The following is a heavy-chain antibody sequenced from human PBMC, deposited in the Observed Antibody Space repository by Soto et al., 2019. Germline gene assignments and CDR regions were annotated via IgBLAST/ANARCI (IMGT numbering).Heavy chain of an antibody. CDR1: GYTFTTYG. CDR2: ISVYNGNT. Sequence: QVLLVQSGAEVKKPGASVKVSCKASGYTFTTYGIIWLRQAPGQGLEWMGRISVYNGNTNYAQKFQGRVSVTADIPMNTAYMELSSLRSDDTATYYCARWHGYYNYMDVWGRGTTVTVSS. CDR3: ARWHGYYNYMDV. J-gene: IGHJ6*03. V-gene: IGHV1-18*01.